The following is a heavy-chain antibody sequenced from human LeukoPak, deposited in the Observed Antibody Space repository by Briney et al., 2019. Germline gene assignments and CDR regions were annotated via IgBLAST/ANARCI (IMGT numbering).Heavy chain of an antibody. CDR2: ISYDGSCK. J-gene: IGHJ4*02. V-gene: IGHV3-30*18. Sequence: GRSLRLSCAASGFTFSSYGMHWVRQAPGKGLEWVAFISYDGSCKYYADSMKGRFTISRDNSKNTLYLQMNSLRAEDTALFYCAKGKGGYTYGYGYFDYWGQGTLVTVSS. D-gene: IGHD5-18*01. CDR3: AKGKGGYTYGYGYFDY. CDR1: GFTFSSYG.